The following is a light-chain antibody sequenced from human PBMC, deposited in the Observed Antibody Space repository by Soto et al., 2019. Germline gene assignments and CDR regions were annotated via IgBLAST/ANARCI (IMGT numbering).Light chain of an antibody. J-gene: IGKJ5*01. CDR3: QQYKNRPL. V-gene: IGKV3-15*01. CDR1: HSVNSH. Sequence: MIMTQSPATFSVSPGKRFTLSCRTSHSVNSHVAWYQQPPVQAPRPLLYGASTRATGIPVRFSGSAFGTDFPLTISRMQSEDSAVYYCQQYKNRPLFGQGTRLETK. CDR2: GAS.